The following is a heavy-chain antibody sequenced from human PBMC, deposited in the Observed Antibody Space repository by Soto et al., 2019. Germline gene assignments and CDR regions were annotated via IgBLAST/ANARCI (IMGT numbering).Heavy chain of an antibody. CDR2: IYYSGTT. V-gene: IGHV4-31*03. Sequence: QVQLQESGPGLVKPSQTLSLTCSVAGASISNGYYWSWVRQHPGRGLECIGHIYYSGTTYYNPSLKSRVTMSLDTSKNQFSLRLSSVTAADTAVYYCAREESVPLLTATGFFDFWSQGTLVTVSS. CDR1: GASISNGYY. CDR3: AREESVPLLTATGFFDF. J-gene: IGHJ4*02. D-gene: IGHD6-13*01.